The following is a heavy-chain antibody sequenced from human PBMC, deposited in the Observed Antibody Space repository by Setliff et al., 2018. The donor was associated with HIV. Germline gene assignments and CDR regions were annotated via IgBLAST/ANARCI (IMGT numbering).Heavy chain of an antibody. CDR2: TRYDGSNE. J-gene: IGHJ3*02. CDR1: GFNFDDYV. V-gene: IGHV3-30*02. D-gene: IGHD1-7*01. CDR3: AKDGDYSNWDYDAFDI. Sequence: GGSLTLSCAASGFNFDDYVMHWVRQAPGKGLEWLTFTRYDGSNEDYGDSVKGRFTISRDNSTNTVDLQMNSLRAEDTAVYYCAKDGDYSNWDYDAFDIWGQGTMVTVSS.